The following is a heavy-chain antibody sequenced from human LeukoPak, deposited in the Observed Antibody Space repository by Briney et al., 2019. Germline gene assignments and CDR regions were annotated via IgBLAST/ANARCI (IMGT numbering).Heavy chain of an antibody. D-gene: IGHD3-9*01. CDR3: AKELRYFDWPRYYFDY. CDR2: IWYDGSNK. CDR1: GFTFSSYG. V-gene: IGHV3-33*06. J-gene: IGHJ4*02. Sequence: GGSLRLSCAASGFTFSSYGMHWVRQAPGKGLEWVAVIWYDGSNKYYADSVKGRFTISRDNSKNTLYLQMNSLRAEDTAVYYCAKELRYFDWPRYYFDYWGQGTLVTVSS.